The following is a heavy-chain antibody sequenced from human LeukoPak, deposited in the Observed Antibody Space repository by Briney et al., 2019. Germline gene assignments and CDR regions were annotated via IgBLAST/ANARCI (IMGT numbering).Heavy chain of an antibody. CDR3: ARGNIVVVPAAAFDY. Sequence: GGSLRLSCAASGFTVSSNYMSWVRQAPGKGLEWVSVIYSGGSTYYADSVKGRFTISRDNSKNTLYLQMNSLRAEDTAVYYCARGNIVVVPAAAFDYWGQGTLVTVSS. CDR1: GFTVSSNY. J-gene: IGHJ4*02. CDR2: IYSGGST. V-gene: IGHV3-66*01. D-gene: IGHD2-2*01.